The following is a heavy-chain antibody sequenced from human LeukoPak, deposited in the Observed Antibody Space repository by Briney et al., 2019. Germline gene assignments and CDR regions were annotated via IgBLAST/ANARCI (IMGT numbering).Heavy chain of an antibody. D-gene: IGHD4-23*01. CDR3: ARGPPSTVLTPDDAFDI. CDR1: GYTFTAYY. V-gene: IGHV1-2*02. J-gene: IGHJ3*02. Sequence: GASVKVTCKPSGYTFTAYYIHWVRQAPGQGLEWVAWINPSRGGANYAQKFQGRVTMTRDTSITTAYLELSSLRSDDTAVYYCARGPPSTVLTPDDAFDIWGHGTVLTLSS. CDR2: INPSRGGA.